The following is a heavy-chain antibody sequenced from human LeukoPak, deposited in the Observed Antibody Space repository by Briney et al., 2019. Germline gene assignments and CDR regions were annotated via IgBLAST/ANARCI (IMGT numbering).Heavy chain of an antibody. Sequence: GGSPRLSCAVSGFTFSSYAMNWVRQAPGKGLEWVSVISGSGDTTYYGDSVKGRFTISRDNSKNTLYLQMNSLRVEDTAVYYCARAPGGRISPFNYWGQGTLVTVSS. CDR3: ARAPGGRISPFNY. CDR2: ISGSGDTT. V-gene: IGHV3-23*01. D-gene: IGHD2-15*01. J-gene: IGHJ4*02. CDR1: GFTFSSYA.